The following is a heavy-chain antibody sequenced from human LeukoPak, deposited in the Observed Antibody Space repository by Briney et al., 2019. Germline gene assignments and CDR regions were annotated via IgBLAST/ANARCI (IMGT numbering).Heavy chain of an antibody. J-gene: IGHJ4*02. CDR1: GFTFSSYG. CDR3: ANGLAQGMAAQGMAVANRLFEY. D-gene: IGHD6-19*01. V-gene: IGHV3-30*19. CDR2: ISYDGSSK. Sequence: PGGSLRLSCEASGFTFSSYGMHWVRQAPGKGLEWVAGISYDGSSKYHADSVKGRFTISRDNSKNTLYLQMNSLRAEDTAVYYCANGLAQGMAAQGMAVANRLFEYWGQGTLVTVSS.